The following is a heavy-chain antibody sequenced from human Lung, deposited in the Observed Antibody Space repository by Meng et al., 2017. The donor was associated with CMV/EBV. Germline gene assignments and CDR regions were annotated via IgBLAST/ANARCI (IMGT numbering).Heavy chain of an antibody. V-gene: IGHV3-49*04. Sequence: GGSXRLXCTASGFTFGDYAMSWVRQAPGKGLEWVGFIRSKAYGGTTEYAASVKGRFTISRDDSESIAYLQMNSLNTEDTAMYYCTRDPGLSTSWYFDYWGQGTLVTVSS. D-gene: IGHD2/OR15-2a*01. CDR1: GFTFGDYA. CDR3: TRDPGLSTSWYFDY. J-gene: IGHJ4*02. CDR2: IRSKAYGGTT.